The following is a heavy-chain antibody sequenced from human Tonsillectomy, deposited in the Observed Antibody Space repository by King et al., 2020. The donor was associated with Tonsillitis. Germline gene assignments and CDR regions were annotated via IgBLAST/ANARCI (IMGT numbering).Heavy chain of an antibody. CDR2: ISGSGGST. D-gene: IGHD2-2*01. CDR3: AKESRYCSSTSCYFDY. CDR1: GFTFSSYA. J-gene: IGHJ4*02. V-gene: IGHV3-23*04. Sequence: VQLVESGGGLVQPGGSLRLSCAASGFTFSSYAMSWVRQAPGKGLEWVSAISGSGGSTYYADSVKGRFTISSDNSKNTLYLQMNSLRAEDTAVYYCAKESRYCSSTSCYFDYWGQGTLVTVSS.